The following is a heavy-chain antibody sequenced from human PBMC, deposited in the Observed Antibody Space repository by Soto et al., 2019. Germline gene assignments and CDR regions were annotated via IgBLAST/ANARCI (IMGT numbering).Heavy chain of an antibody. V-gene: IGHV4-34*01. CDR3: ARLATRYYFDY. CDR2: INHSGST. D-gene: IGHD1-1*01. CDR1: GGSFSGYY. Sequence: SETLSLTCAFYGGSFSGYYWTCIRQPPGTGLEWIGEINHSGSTNYNPSLKSRVTISVDTSKNQFSLKMSSVTAADTAVYYCARLATRYYFDYWGQGTLVTVSS. J-gene: IGHJ4*02.